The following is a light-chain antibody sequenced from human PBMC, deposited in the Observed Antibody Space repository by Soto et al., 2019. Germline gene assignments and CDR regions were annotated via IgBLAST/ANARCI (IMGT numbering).Light chain of an antibody. CDR1: QSVSSSY. V-gene: IGKV3-20*01. CDR3: QQYGSSPTT. J-gene: IGKJ1*01. Sequence: EIVLTQSPGTLSLSPGERATLSCRASQSVSSSYLAWYQQKPGQAPRPLIYGASSRATGIPDRFGGSGSGTDFTLTISRLEPEDFAVYYCQQYGSSPTTFGQGTKVDIK. CDR2: GAS.